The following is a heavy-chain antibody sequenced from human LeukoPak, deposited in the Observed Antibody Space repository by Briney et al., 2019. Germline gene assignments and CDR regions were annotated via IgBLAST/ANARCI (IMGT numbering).Heavy chain of an antibody. CDR2: INPNSGGT. Sequence: ASVKVSCKASGYTFTGYYMHWVRQAPAQGLEWMGRINPNSGGTNYAQKFQGRVTMSRDTSISTAYMELSRLRSDDTAVYYCARYYYGSGSKTDYWGQGTLVTVSS. V-gene: IGHV1-2*06. CDR3: ARYYYGSGSKTDY. D-gene: IGHD3-10*01. J-gene: IGHJ4*02. CDR1: GYTFTGYY.